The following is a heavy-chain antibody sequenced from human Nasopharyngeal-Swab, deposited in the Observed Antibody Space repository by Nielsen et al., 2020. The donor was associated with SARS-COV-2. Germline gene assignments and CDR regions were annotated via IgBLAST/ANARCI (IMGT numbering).Heavy chain of an antibody. CDR3: ARDGLDYDFWSAYFMDV. CDR1: GFTFNNYN. D-gene: IGHD3-3*01. Sequence: GGSLRLSCAASGFTFNNYNFNWGRQAPGKGLEWVSSISSSSSYIYYADSVKGRFTISRDNAKNSLYLQMNSLRAEDTAVYYCARDGLDYDFWSAYFMDVWGQGTTVTVSS. V-gene: IGHV3-21*01. J-gene: IGHJ6*02. CDR2: ISSSSSYI.